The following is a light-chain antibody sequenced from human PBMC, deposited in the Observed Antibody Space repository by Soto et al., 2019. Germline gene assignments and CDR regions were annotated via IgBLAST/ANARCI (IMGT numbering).Light chain of an antibody. Sequence: EIVLTQSPATLSVSPGERATLSCRASQSVSSNLAWYTKQPGQPPRLLIYGASTRATGIPARVRGIESGNAFTIPLSGLEPEEGAVDYGQPRSNWPLTFGGGTKVDI. CDR2: GAS. J-gene: IGKJ4*01. CDR1: QSVSSN. CDR3: QPRSNWPLT. V-gene: IGKV3-11*01.